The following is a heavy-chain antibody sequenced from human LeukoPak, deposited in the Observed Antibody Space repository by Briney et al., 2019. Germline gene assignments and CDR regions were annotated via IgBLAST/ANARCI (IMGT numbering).Heavy chain of an antibody. J-gene: IGHJ4*02. Sequence: PSETLSLTCSVFGGSISSYYWTWIRQPAGKGLEWIGRIQISENNNYNPSLKSRVTLSLDTSKNQFSLKLTSVTTADTATYYCARESEAAGTRYFDFWGQGTLVTVSS. CDR2: IQISENN. V-gene: IGHV4-4*07. CDR1: GGSISSYY. D-gene: IGHD6-13*01. CDR3: ARESEAAGTRYFDF.